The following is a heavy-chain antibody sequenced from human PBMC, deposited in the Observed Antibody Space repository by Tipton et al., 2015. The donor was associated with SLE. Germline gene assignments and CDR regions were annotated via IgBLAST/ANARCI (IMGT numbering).Heavy chain of an antibody. CDR1: GGSFSSYY. J-gene: IGHJ4*02. CDR2: INHSGST. V-gene: IGHV4-34*01. D-gene: IGHD3-16*01. Sequence: TLSLTCAVYGGSFSSYYWSWIRQPPGKGLEWIGEINHSGSTNYNPSLKSRVTISVDTSKNQFSLKLSSVTAADTAVYYCAIEGGITGFDYWGQGTLVTVSS. CDR3: AIEGGITGFDY.